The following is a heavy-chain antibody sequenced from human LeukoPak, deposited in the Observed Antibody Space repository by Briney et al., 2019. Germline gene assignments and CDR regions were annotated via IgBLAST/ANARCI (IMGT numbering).Heavy chain of an antibody. CDR3: AKAGYSSGRKYGMDV. J-gene: IGHJ6*02. CDR2: ISAGGAGT. V-gene: IGHV3-23*01. Sequence: GGSLRLSCAASGFTFSSYAMNWVRQAPGKGLEWVSTISAGGAGTYYADSVKGRFTISRDNSKNTLYVQMNSLRVEDTAVYYCAKAGYSSGRKYGMDVWGQGTTVTVSS. CDR1: GFTFSSYA. D-gene: IGHD6-19*01.